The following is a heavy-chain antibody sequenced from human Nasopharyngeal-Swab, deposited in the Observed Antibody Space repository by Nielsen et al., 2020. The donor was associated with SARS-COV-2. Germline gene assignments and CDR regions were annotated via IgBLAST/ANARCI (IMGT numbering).Heavy chain of an antibody. CDR2: IIPIFGTA. CDR3: ARETLDNYDLPLGMDV. CDR1: GGTFSSYA. J-gene: IGHJ6*02. D-gene: IGHD3-3*01. Sequence: SVKVSCKASGGTFSSYAISWGRQAPGQGLEWMGGIIPIFGTANYAQKFQGRVAITADESTSTAYMELSSLRSEDTAVYYCARETLDNYDLPLGMDVWGQGTTVTVSS. V-gene: IGHV1-69*13.